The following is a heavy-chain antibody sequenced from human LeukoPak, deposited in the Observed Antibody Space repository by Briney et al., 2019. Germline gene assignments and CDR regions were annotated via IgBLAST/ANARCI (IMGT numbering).Heavy chain of an antibody. J-gene: IGHJ4*02. CDR1: GYTFSDYH. CDR3: ARVVGGTPGIAAAQAATGY. D-gene: IGHD6-13*01. Sequence: ASVKVSCKTAGYTFSDYHIHWVRQAPGQGLQWMGWINPNSGGTILGQKFQGRVTMTRDTSMTTVYMELSSLRSDDTAVYYCARVVGGTPGIAAAQAATGYWGQGTLVTVSS. V-gene: IGHV1-2*02. CDR2: INPNSGGT.